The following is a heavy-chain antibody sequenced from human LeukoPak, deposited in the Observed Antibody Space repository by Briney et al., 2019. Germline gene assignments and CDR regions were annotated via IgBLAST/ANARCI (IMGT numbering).Heavy chain of an antibody. CDR3: ARDSTNSNWFDP. V-gene: IGHV3-11*01. Sequence: GGSLRLSCAASGFTFSDYHMSWIRQAPGKGLEWVSYISGIGITISYAASVKGRFTISRDNANNSLFLQMNSLRAEDTAVSYCARDSTNSNWFDPWGQGTLVTVSS. D-gene: IGHD2-8*01. J-gene: IGHJ5*02. CDR1: GFTFSDYH. CDR2: ISGIGITI.